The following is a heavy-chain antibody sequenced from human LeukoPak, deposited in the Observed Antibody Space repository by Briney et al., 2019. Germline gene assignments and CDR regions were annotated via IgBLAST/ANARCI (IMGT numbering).Heavy chain of an antibody. CDR2: ISSSSSYI. CDR1: GFTFSNYN. Sequence: PGGSLRLSCAASGFTFSNYNMNWVRQAPGKGLEWVSSISSSSSYIYYADSVKGRFTISRDNAKNSLYLQMNSLRAEDTAVYYCARGPGVLFFDYWGQGTLVTVSS. D-gene: IGHD3-16*01. V-gene: IGHV3-21*01. J-gene: IGHJ4*02. CDR3: ARGPGVLFFDY.